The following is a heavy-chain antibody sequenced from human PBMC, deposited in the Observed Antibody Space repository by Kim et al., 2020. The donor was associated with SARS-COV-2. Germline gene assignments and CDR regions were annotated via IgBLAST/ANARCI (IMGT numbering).Heavy chain of an antibody. J-gene: IGHJ3*01. CDR1: GFTFSSYA. CDR3: AKDSRNYYDSIIPGA. D-gene: IGHD3-22*01. Sequence: GGSLRLSCAASGFTFSSYAMSWVRQAPGKGLEWVSAISGSGDSTYYADSARGRFTISRDNSKNTLYLQMHSLRAEDTAVYYCAKDSRNYYDSIIPGAWRQGTMVTVSS. V-gene: IGHV3-23*01. CDR2: ISGSGDST.